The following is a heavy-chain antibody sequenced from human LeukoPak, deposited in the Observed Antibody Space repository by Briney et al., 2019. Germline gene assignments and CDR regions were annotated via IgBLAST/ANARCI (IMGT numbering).Heavy chain of an antibody. J-gene: IGHJ4*02. CDR3: ARESITGTVTLDY. V-gene: IGHV3-30-3*01. CDR1: GFTFSSYA. Sequence: GGSLRLSCAASGFTFSSYAMHWVRQAPGKGLEWVAVISYDGSNKYYADSVRGRFTISRDNSKNTLYLQMNSLRAEDTAVYYCARESITGTVTLDYWGQGTLVTVSS. CDR2: ISYDGSNK. D-gene: IGHD1-7*01.